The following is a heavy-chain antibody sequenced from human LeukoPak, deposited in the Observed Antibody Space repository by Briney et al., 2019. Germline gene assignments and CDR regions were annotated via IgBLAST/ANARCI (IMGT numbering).Heavy chain of an antibody. CDR1: GGSISSSSYY. J-gene: IGHJ4*02. CDR3: ARTHCSGGSCYYYFDY. V-gene: IGHV4-39*07. Sequence: SETLSLTCTVSGGSISSSSYYWGWIRQPPGKGLEWIGSIYYSGSTYYNPSLKSRVTISVDTSKNQFSLKLSSVTAADTAVCYCARTHCSGGSCYYYFDYWGQGTLVTVSS. CDR2: IYYSGST. D-gene: IGHD2-15*01.